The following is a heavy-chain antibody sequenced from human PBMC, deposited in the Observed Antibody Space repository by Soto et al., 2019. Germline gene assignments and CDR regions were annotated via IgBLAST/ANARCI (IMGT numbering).Heavy chain of an antibody. CDR2: ITAYNGNT. CDR3: ARDRWFGDDIPPHLDY. Sequence: SVKVSCKASCYTFTSYVISWVRQAPGQWLDWMVWITAYNGNTTYAQKLQRRVTMTTDTSTSTAYMELRSLRSDDKAVYYRARDRWFGDDIPPHLDYWGKGNRVSVSS. CDR1: CYTFTSYV. J-gene: IGHJ4*02. D-gene: IGHD3-10*01. V-gene: IGHV1-18*01.